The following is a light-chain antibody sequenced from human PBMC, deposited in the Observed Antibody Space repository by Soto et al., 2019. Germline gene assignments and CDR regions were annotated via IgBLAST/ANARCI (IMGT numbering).Light chain of an antibody. V-gene: IGLV2-14*01. Sequence: QAVVTQPASVSGSPGQSITISCTGTSGDIGGYNYVSWYQQHPGKAPKLLISEVTNRPSGVSNRFSGSKSGNTASLTISGLQAEDEADYYCSSYPANITPVVFGGGTKLTVL. CDR1: SGDIGGYNY. CDR3: SSYPANITPVV. CDR2: EVT. J-gene: IGLJ2*01.